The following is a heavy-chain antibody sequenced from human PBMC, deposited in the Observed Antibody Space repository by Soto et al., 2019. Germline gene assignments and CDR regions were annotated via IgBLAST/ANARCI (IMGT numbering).Heavy chain of an antibody. J-gene: IGHJ5*02. CDR3: ARGRFRRTWFDP. Sequence: QVQLVQSGAEVKKPGDSVKVSCKASGYTFSDYDINWVRQAAGQGLEWMGWMNPYSGNTGYAQKFQGRVTKTTDTSITTAYLELSSMTFEDTAIYYCARGRFRRTWFDPWGQGTLVTVSS. D-gene: IGHD3-16*01. CDR1: GYTFSDYD. CDR2: MNPYSGNT. V-gene: IGHV1-8*01.